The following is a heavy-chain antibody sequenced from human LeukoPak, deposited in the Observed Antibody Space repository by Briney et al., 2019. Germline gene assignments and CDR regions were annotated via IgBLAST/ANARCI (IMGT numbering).Heavy chain of an antibody. D-gene: IGHD6-6*01. Sequence: GGSLRLSCTASGFSFSGHGMHWARQLPWKGLVWVSRISPTGSTTSYADSVKGRFTVSRDNAKNTLYLQVNNLRAEDTAVYYCARGPNSNWSGLDFWGQGTLLTVSS. CDR2: ISPTGSTT. CDR3: ARGPNSNWSGLDF. V-gene: IGHV3-74*01. CDR1: GFSFSGHG. J-gene: IGHJ4*02.